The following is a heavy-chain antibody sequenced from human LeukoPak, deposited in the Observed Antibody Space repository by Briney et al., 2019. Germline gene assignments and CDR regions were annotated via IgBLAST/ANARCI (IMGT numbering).Heavy chain of an antibody. CDR2: IYHSGST. J-gene: IGHJ2*01. CDR3: ASRGYCSGGSCHRYWYFDL. CDR1: GGSISSGGYS. D-gene: IGHD2-15*01. V-gene: IGHV4-30-2*01. Sequence: SQTLSLTCAVSGGSISSGGYSWSWIRQPPGKGLEWIGYIYHSGSTYYNPSLKSRVTISVDRSKNQFSLKLSSVTAADTAVYYCASRGYCSGGSCHRYWYFDLWGRGTLVTVSS.